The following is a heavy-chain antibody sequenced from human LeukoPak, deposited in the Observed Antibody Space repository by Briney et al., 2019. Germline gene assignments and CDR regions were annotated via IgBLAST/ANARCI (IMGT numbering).Heavy chain of an antibody. D-gene: IGHD3-22*01. CDR1: GYTFTGYY. J-gene: IGHJ4*02. CDR2: INPNSGGT. V-gene: IGHV1-2*02. CDR3: ARDLRTLYYYDRSGYYIFDY. Sequence: ASVKVSCKASGYTFTGYYMHWVRQAPGQGLEWMGWINPNSGGTNYAQKFQGRVTMTRDTSISTAYMELSRLRSDDTAVYYCARDLRTLYYYDRSGYYIFDYWGQGTLVTVSS.